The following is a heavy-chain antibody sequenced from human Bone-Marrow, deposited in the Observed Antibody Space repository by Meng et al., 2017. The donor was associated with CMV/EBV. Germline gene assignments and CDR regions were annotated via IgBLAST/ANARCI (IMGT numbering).Heavy chain of an antibody. Sequence: ASVKVSCKASGYTFTGYYMHWVRQAPGQGLEWMGWINPNSGGTNYAQKFQGRVTMTTDTSTSTAYMELRSLRSDDTAMYYCARAPTATTSWAIYGMDVWGQGTTVTVSS. V-gene: IGHV1-2*02. CDR2: INPNSGGT. CDR1: GYTFTGYY. CDR3: ARAPTATTSWAIYGMDV. J-gene: IGHJ6*02. D-gene: IGHD4-17*01.